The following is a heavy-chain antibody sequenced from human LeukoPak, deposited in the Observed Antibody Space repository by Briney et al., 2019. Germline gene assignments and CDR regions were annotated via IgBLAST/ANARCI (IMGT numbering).Heavy chain of an antibody. Sequence: PGGSLRLSCAASGFTFSTRSMNWVRQAPGKGLEWVSYISSSSDIIHYADSVKGRFTISRDNAKNSLYLQMNSLRAEDTAVYYCARDPLLRFGEFDYYYYGMDVWGQGTTVTVSS. CDR3: ARDPLLRFGEFDYYYYGMDV. J-gene: IGHJ6*02. V-gene: IGHV3-48*04. CDR2: ISSSSDII. D-gene: IGHD3-10*01. CDR1: GFTFSTRS.